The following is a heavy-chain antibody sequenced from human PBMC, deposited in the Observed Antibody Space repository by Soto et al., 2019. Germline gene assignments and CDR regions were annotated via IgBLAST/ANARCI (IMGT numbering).Heavy chain of an antibody. J-gene: IGHJ6*02. Sequence: SETLSLTCTVSGGSISTNHWTWIRQPPGKGLEWIGYIYYRGSTNYNPSLKSRVSISVDTSKNQFSLKLSSVTAADTAVYYCARDDNNYGMDVWGQGTTVTVS. D-gene: IGHD1-1*01. CDR2: IYYRGST. CDR3: ARDDNNYGMDV. CDR1: GGSISTNH. V-gene: IGHV4-59*01.